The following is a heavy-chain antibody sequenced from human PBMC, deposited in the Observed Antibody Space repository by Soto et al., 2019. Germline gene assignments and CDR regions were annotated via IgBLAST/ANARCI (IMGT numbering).Heavy chain of an antibody. Sequence: PSETLSLTCTVSGGSISSSSYYWGWIRQPPGKGLEWIGSIYYSGSTYYNPSLKSRVTISVDTSKNQFSLKLSSVTAADTAVYYCARPGLDTAMVYGMDVWGQGTTVTVSS. V-gene: IGHV4-39*01. CDR3: ARPGLDTAMVYGMDV. CDR1: GGSISSSSYY. J-gene: IGHJ6*02. CDR2: IYYSGST. D-gene: IGHD5-18*01.